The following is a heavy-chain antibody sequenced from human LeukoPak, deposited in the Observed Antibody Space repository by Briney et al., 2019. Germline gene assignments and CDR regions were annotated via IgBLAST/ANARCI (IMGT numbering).Heavy chain of an antibody. J-gene: IGHJ4*02. CDR3: ARDHGEAAAGVFAPFDY. D-gene: IGHD6-13*01. CDR2: ISAYNGNT. CDR1: GYSFTSFG. Sequence: ASVKVSCKASGYSFTSFGISWVRQAPAQGLEWMGGISAYNGNTHYAQNLQGRVTMTTDTSTSTAYMELRTLRSDDTAVYYCARDHGEAAAGVFAPFDYWGQGTLVTVSS. V-gene: IGHV1-18*01.